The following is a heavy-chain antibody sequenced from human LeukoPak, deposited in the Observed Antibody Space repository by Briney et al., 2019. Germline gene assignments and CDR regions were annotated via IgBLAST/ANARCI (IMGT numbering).Heavy chain of an antibody. V-gene: IGHV4-39*07. J-gene: IGHJ6*03. D-gene: IGHD2/OR15-2a*01. CDR3: ARQLVLGNYYYYYYMDV. CDR1: GGSISSSSYY. Sequence: SETLSLTCTVSGGSISSSSYYWGWIRQPPGKGLEWIGSIYYSGSTYYNPSLKSRVTISVDTSKNQFSLKLSSVTAADTAVYYCARQLVLGNYYYYYYMDVWGKGTTVTVSS. CDR2: IYYSGST.